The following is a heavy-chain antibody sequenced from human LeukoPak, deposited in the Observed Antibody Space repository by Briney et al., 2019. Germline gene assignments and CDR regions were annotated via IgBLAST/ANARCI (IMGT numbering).Heavy chain of an antibody. CDR1: GYTFTSYY. CDR2: INPSGGST. CDR3: ARADASDY. V-gene: IGHV1-46*01. J-gene: IGHJ4*02. Sequence: ASVKVSCKAFGYTFTSYYMHWVRQAPGQGLEWMGTINPSGGSTSYAQNFHGRVAMTRDTSTRTVYMELSSLRSEDTAVYYCARADASDYWGQGTLVTVSS.